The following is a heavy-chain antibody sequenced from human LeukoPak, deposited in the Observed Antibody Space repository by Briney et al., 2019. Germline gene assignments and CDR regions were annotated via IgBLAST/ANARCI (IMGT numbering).Heavy chain of an antibody. CDR2: ISWYSGSI. Sequence: GRSLRLSCAASGFTFDDYAMHWVRHARGKGLEWGSGISWYSGSICYADSVNGRFTISRHNAKNSLYLQMNSLSAEDTPVYYCARATGYSGYDYSYYWGQGTLVTVSS. J-gene: IGHJ4*02. V-gene: IGHV3-9*01. CDR3: ARATGYSGYDYSYY. CDR1: GFTFDDYA. D-gene: IGHD5-12*01.